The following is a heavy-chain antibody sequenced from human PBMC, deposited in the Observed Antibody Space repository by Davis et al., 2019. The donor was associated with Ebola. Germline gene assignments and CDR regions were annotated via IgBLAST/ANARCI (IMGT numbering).Heavy chain of an antibody. CDR1: GFTFSSYG. J-gene: IGHJ6*02. V-gene: IGHV3-33*01. Sequence: GESLKISCAASGFTFSSYGMHWVRQAPGKGLEWVAVIWYDGSNKYYADSVKGRFTISRDNSKNTLYLQMNSLRAEDTAVYYCARATGRYYYYGMDVWGQGTTVTVS. CDR2: IWYDGSNK. CDR3: ARATGRYYYYGMDV. D-gene: IGHD1-1*01.